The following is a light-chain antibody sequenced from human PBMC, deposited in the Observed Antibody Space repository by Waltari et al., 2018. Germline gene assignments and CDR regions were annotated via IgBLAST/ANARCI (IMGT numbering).Light chain of an antibody. J-gene: IGLJ2*01. CDR3: SSYTTSGTFV. CDR2: QVS. CDR1: SSGVGAYNY. Sequence: QSALTQPASVSGSPGQSINIPCTGTSSGVGAYNYVSWYQHHPGKAPKIMIYQVSNRPSGFSTRLSGSKSGNTASLTISGLQAEDEGDYYCSSYTTSGTFVFGGGTKLTVL. V-gene: IGLV2-14*01.